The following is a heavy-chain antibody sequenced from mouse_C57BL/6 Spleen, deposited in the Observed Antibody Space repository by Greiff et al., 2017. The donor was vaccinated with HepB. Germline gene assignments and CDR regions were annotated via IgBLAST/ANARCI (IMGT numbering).Heavy chain of an antibody. CDR2: IYPGSGST. D-gene: IGHD1-1*01. J-gene: IGHJ4*01. Sequence: QVQLQQPGAELVKPGASVKMSCKASGYTFTSYWITWVKQRPGQGLEWIGDIYPGSGSTNYNEKFKSKATLTVDTSSSTAYMQLSSLTSEDSAVYYCAREGKLYGSSYGYAMDYWGQGTSVTVAS. CDR3: AREGKLYGSSYGYAMDY. CDR1: GYTFTSYW. V-gene: IGHV1-55*01.